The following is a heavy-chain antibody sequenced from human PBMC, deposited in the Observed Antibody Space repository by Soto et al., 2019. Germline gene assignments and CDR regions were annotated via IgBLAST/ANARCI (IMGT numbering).Heavy chain of an antibody. CDR3: GGRSYRSGRYWVDN. D-gene: IGHD3-10*01. CDR1: GFSFSTHY. V-gene: IGHV3-72*01. Sequence: EVQLVESGGGLVQPGGSLRLSCAASGFSFSTHYMDWVRQPPGKGLEWVGRIRNRGDGSTTEYAASLKGRFTISRDDSQNSLYLQINSLKTEDTAVYYCGGRSYRSGRYWVDNWGQGTLVTVSS. CDR2: IRNRGDGSTT. J-gene: IGHJ5*02.